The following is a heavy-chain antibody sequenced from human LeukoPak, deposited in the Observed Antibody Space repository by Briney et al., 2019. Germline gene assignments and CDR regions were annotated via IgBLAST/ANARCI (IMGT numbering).Heavy chain of an antibody. V-gene: IGHV3-23*01. D-gene: IGHD3-10*01. CDR3: ANYGGVITKDAFDI. CDR2: ISGSGGST. CDR1: GFTFSSYA. Sequence: PGGSLRLSCAASGFTFSSYARSWVRQAPGKGLEWISAISGSGGSTYYADSVKGRFTISRDNSKNTLYLQMNSLRAEATAVYYCANYGGVITKDAFDIWGQGTMVTVSS. J-gene: IGHJ3*02.